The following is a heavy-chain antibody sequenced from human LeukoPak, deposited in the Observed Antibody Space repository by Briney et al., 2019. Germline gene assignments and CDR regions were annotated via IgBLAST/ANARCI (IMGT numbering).Heavy chain of an antibody. CDR3: VRVGSGATRADTLDL. Sequence: GGSLRLSCAASGFTFSAYSMNWVRQAPGEGLEWVSSIGAAGSHTYYADSMKGRFTISRDNAKSSLFLQMNSLRAEDTGIYYCVRVGSGATRADTLDLWGQGTMVTVSS. CDR2: IGAAGSHT. CDR1: GFTFSAYS. J-gene: IGHJ3*01. D-gene: IGHD6-19*01. V-gene: IGHV3-21*01.